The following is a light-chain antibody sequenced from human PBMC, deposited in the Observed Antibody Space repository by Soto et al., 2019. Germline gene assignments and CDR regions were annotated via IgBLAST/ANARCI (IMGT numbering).Light chain of an antibody. Sequence: QSVLTQTPSVSGTPGQRVTISCSGKNSNWGSNTVSWYQQLPGKAPKRLIHSNNQRPSAVPDRFSGSKSGTSASLTITGLQSEDEADYFCNSYTTSSTYVFGTGTKVTVL. V-gene: IGLV1-44*01. CDR1: NSNWGSNT. CDR3: NSYTTSSTYV. CDR2: SNN. J-gene: IGLJ1*01.